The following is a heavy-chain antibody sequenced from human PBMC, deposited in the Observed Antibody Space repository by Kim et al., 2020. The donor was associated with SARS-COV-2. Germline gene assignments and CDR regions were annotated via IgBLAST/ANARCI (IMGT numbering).Heavy chain of an antibody. V-gene: IGHV3-21*01. Sequence: GGSLRLSCAASGFTFSSYSMNWVRQAPGKGLEWVSSISSSSSYIYYADSVKGRFTISRDNAKNSLYLQMNSLRAEDTAVYYCARESSGWSHFDYWGQGTLVTVSS. J-gene: IGHJ4*02. CDR3: ARESSGWSHFDY. CDR1: GFTFSSYS. D-gene: IGHD6-19*01. CDR2: ISSSSSYI.